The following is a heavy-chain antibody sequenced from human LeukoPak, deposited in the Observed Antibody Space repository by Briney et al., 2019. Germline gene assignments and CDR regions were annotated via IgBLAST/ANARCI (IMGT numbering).Heavy chain of an antibody. CDR2: IIPIVGST. D-gene: IGHD1-1*01. CDR1: GDTFSSYG. Sequence: SVKVSCKTSGDTFSSYGISWVRQAPGQGPEWMGRIIPIVGSTNYAEKLQGRVTITADKSTSTVYMELSSLRSEDTAVYYCATDELRNDAFDIWGQGTMVTVSS. J-gene: IGHJ3*02. CDR3: ATDELRNDAFDI. V-gene: IGHV1-69*04.